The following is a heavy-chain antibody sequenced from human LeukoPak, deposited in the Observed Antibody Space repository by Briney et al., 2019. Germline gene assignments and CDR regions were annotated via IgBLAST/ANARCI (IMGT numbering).Heavy chain of an antibody. D-gene: IGHD5-18*01. CDR3: AKASYGTRYYFDY. J-gene: IGHJ4*02. CDR1: GFTFSSYG. Sequence: GGSLRLSCAASGFTFSSYGMHWVRQAPGKGLEWVAFIRYDGSNKYYADSVKGRFTISRDDSKNTLYLQMNSLRAEDTAVYYCAKASYGTRYYFDYWGQGTLVTVSS. V-gene: IGHV3-30*02. CDR2: IRYDGSNK.